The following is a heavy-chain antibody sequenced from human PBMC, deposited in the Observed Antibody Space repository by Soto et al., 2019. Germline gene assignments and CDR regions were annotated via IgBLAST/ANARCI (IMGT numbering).Heavy chain of an antibody. CDR2: ISAYNGNT. CDR3: ARSLIRGWQPTYYYYYGMDV. J-gene: IGHJ6*02. Sequence: GASVKVSCKASGYTFTSYGISWVRQAPGQGLEWMGWISAYNGNTNYAQKLQGRVTMTTDTSTSTAYMELRSLRSDDTAVYYCARSLIRGWQPTYYYYYGMDVWGQGTTVTVSS. V-gene: IGHV1-18*01. D-gene: IGHD3-10*01. CDR1: GYTFTSYG.